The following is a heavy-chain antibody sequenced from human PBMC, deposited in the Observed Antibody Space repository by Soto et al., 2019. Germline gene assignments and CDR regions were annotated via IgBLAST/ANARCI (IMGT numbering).Heavy chain of an antibody. V-gene: IGHV1-8*01. CDR1: GYTFTSYD. D-gene: IGHD2-15*01. CDR3: ARGRLGGARYCSGGSCVIRFDP. Sequence: GASVKVSCKASGYTFTSYDINWVRQATGQGLEWMGWMNPNSGNTGYAQKFQGRVTMTRNTSISTAYMELSSLRSEDTAVYYCARGRLGGARYCSGGSCVIRFDPWGQGTLVTVSS. CDR2: MNPNSGNT. J-gene: IGHJ5*02.